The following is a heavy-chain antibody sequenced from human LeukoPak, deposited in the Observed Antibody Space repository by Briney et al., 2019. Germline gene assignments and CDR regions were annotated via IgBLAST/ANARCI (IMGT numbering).Heavy chain of an antibody. D-gene: IGHD2-15*01. CDR3: ARDIYCSGGSCGNFDL. CDR1: KFTFSSYV. Sequence: GGSLRLSCAASKFTFSSYVMSWVRQAPGRGREGVSAFSDSSGSTYYANSVKGRFTISRDNAKNSLYLQLHSLRAEDTAVYYCARDIYCSGGSCGNFDLWGRGTLVTVSS. V-gene: IGHV3-23*01. J-gene: IGHJ2*01. CDR2: FSDSSGST.